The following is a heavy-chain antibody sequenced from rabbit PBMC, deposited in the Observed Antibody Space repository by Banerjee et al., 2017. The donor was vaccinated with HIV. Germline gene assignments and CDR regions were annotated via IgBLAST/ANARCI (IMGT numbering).Heavy chain of an antibody. CDR1: GFTISSSYW. CDR3: ARVNGGYDF. J-gene: IGHJ3*01. CDR2: IGTGSSGFT. V-gene: IGHV1S45*01. D-gene: IGHD2-1*01. Sequence: QEQLVESGGGLVQPEGSLTLTCTASGFTISSSYWICWVRQAPGKGLEWIGCIGTGSSGFTYYASWAKGRFTISKTSSTTVTLQMTSLTAADTATYFCARVNGGYDFWGQGTLVTVS.